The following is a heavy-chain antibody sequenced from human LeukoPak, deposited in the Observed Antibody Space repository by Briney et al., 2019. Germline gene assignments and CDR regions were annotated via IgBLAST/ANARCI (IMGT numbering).Heavy chain of an antibody. V-gene: IGHV3-30*02. CDR1: EFIFTDYD. D-gene: IGHD1-26*01. J-gene: IGHJ4*02. Sequence: GGSLRLSCAASEFIFTDYDMHWVRQAPGQGLEWVALIRYDGRSEYYSGYMQGRFTISRDNSKNNLFLNMNNLGPEDTAVYFCARTRLGTSTSFYFDLWGQGTLVTVSS. CDR3: ARTRLGTSTSFYFDL. CDR2: IRYDGRSE.